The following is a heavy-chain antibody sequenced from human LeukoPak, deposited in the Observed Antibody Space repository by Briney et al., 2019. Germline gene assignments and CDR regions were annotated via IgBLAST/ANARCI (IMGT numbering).Heavy chain of an antibody. Sequence: GGSLRLSCAASGFTVSSNYMSWVRQAPGKGLEWVSVIYSGGSTYYADSVKGRFTISRDNSKNTLYLQMNSLRAEDTAVYYCAREQYSYGYFDYWGQGTLVTVSS. CDR1: GFTVSSNY. V-gene: IGHV3-66*01. D-gene: IGHD5-18*01. CDR2: IYSGGST. J-gene: IGHJ4*02. CDR3: AREQYSYGYFDY.